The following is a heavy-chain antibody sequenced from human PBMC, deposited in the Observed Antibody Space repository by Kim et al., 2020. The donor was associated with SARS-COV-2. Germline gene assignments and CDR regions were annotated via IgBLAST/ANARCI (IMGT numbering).Heavy chain of an antibody. J-gene: IGHJ6*02. Sequence: GGSLRLSCAASGFTFSNAWMSWVRQAPGKGLEWVGRIKSKTDGGTTDYAAPVKGRFTISRDDSKNTLYLQMNSLKTEDTAVYYCTTDRIDYDYVWGSYRPKGMDVWGQGTTVTVSS. CDR2: IKSKTDGGTT. CDR3: TTDRIDYDYVWGSYRPKGMDV. D-gene: IGHD3-16*02. CDR1: GFTFSNAW. V-gene: IGHV3-15*01.